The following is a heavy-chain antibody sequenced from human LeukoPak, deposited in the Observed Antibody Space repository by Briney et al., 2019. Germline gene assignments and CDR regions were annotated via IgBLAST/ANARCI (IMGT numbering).Heavy chain of an antibody. J-gene: IGHJ5*02. CDR1: GYSFSNYW. Sequence: GESLKISCKGSGYSFSNYWIAWVRQMPGKGLEWMGIIYPADSDIRYSPSFQGQVTISADKSISTAYLQWSSLKASDTAMYYCARQEYCSGGSCYTWFDPWGQGTLVTVSS. V-gene: IGHV5-51*01. CDR3: ARQEYCSGGSCYTWFDP. CDR2: IYPADSDI. D-gene: IGHD2-15*01.